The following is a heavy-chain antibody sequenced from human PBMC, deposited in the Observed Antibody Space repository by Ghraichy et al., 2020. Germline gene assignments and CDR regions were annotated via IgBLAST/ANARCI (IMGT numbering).Heavy chain of an antibody. D-gene: IGHD3-10*01. CDR3: ARDFGYSGSGTYYNDF. J-gene: IGHJ4*02. CDR2: INSDGSSP. V-gene: IGHV3-74*01. CDR1: GFTFSNYW. Sequence: GGSLRLSCAASGFTFSNYWMHWVRQPPGKGLVWVSRINSDGSSPNYADSVRGRFSIFRDNAKNTLFLQMNSLGVEDTAVYYCARDFGYSGSGTYYNDFWGQGTLVTGSS.